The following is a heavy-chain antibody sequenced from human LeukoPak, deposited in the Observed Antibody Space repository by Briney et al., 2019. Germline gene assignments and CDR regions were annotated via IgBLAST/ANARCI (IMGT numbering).Heavy chain of an antibody. D-gene: IGHD3-9*01. CDR3: ARGRYDIAY. Sequence: SETLSPTCAVYGGSSSGYYWSWIRQPPGKGLEWIGEINHSGSTNYNPSLKSRVTISVDTSKNQFSLKLSSVTAADTAVYYCARGRYDIAYWGQGTLVTVSS. CDR2: INHSGST. CDR1: GGSSSGYY. J-gene: IGHJ4*02. V-gene: IGHV4-34*01.